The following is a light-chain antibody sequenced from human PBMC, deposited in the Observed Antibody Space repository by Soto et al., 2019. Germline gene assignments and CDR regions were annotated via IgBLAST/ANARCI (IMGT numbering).Light chain of an antibody. Sequence: QSALTQPRSVSGSPRQSITISCTGTNSDVGSYNLVSWFQQHPGKAPKLVIYEVTKRPSGVSDRFSGSKSGNTASLTISGLQAEDEADYYCFSYAGDSVYVFGTGTKVPVL. CDR1: NSDVGSYNL. V-gene: IGLV2-23*02. CDR2: EVT. CDR3: FSYAGDSVYV. J-gene: IGLJ1*01.